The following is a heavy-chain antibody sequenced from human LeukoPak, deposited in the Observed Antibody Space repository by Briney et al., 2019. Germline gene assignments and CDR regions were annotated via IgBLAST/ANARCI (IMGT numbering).Heavy chain of an antibody. CDR2: IRYDGSNK. V-gene: IGHV3-30*02. CDR1: GFTFSNND. CDR3: ARDPRVSGWFDP. J-gene: IGHJ5*02. Sequence: PGGSLRLSCAVSGFTFSNNDMHWVRQAPGKGLEWVAFIRYDGSNKYYGDSVMGRFTISRDNAKNSLYLQMNSLRAEDTAVYYCARDPRVSGWFDPWGQGTLVTVSS.